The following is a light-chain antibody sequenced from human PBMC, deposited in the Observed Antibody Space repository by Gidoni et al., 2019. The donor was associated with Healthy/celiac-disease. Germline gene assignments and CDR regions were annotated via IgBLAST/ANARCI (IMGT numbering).Light chain of an antibody. CDR1: QSVSSY. CDR3: QQRSNWPPLX. V-gene: IGKV3-11*01. Sequence: EIVLTQSPATLSLSPGERATLSCRASQSVSSYLAWYQQKPGQAPRLLIYDASNRATGIPARFSGSGSDTDFTLTISSLEPEDFAVYYCQQRSNWPPLXXXGGTKVEIK. CDR2: DAS. J-gene: IGKJ4*01.